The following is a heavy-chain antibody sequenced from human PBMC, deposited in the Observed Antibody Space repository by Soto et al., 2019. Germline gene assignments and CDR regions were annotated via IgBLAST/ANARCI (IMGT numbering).Heavy chain of an antibody. CDR1: GYTFTSYG. CDR2: ISAYNGNT. D-gene: IGHD6-19*01. CDR3: ARVLAVAMIDY. J-gene: IGHJ4*02. Sequence: QVQLVQSGAEVKKPGASVKVSCKASGYTFTSYGISWVRQAPGQGLEWMGWISAYNGNTKYAQKLQGRVTMTTDTSTRTAYLELRSLRSEATAVYYCARVLAVAMIDYWGQGTMVTVSS. V-gene: IGHV1-18*01.